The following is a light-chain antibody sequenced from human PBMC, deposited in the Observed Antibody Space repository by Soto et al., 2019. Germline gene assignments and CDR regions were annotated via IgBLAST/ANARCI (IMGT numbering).Light chain of an antibody. Sequence: QSALTQPRSVSGSPGQSVTISCSGTSRDVGAYDYVSWYQQNPGKAPKLVIYDVTKRPSGVPDRFSGSKSGNTASLTISGLQAEDEADYYCCSYAGKFTRVTFGGGTQLTVL. V-gene: IGLV2-11*01. CDR3: CSYAGKFTRVT. J-gene: IGLJ2*01. CDR2: DVT. CDR1: SRDVGAYDY.